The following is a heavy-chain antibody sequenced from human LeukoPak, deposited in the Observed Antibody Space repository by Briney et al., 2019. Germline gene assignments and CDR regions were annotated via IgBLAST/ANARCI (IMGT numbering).Heavy chain of an antibody. CDR2: ISGGGGTT. CDR1: GFTFSSYA. J-gene: IGHJ4*02. Sequence: GGSLRLSCAASGFTFSSYAMSWVRQAPGKRLEWVSAISGGGGTTYYADSVRGRFTISRDNSKNTLFLQMNSLRAEDTAVYYCAKDSGQYTSGYYGHWGQGTLVTVSS. CDR3: AKDSGQYTSGYYGH. V-gene: IGHV3-23*01. D-gene: IGHD3-22*01.